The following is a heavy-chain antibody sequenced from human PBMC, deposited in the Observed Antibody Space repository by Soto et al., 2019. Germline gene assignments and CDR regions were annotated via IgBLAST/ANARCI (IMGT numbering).Heavy chain of an antibody. Sequence: GGSLRLSCAASGFTFSSYGMHWVRQAPGKGLEWVAVISYDGSNKYYADSVKGRFTISRDNSKNTLYLQMNSLRAEDTAVYYCAKDHSDPPDLRPDGDPYGMDVWGQGTTVTVSS. CDR1: GFTFSSYG. V-gene: IGHV3-30*18. J-gene: IGHJ6*02. CDR2: ISYDGSNK. D-gene: IGHD7-27*01. CDR3: AKDHSDPPDLRPDGDPYGMDV.